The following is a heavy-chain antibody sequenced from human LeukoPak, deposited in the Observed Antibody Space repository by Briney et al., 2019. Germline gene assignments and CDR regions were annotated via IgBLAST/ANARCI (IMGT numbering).Heavy chain of an antibody. V-gene: IGHV6-1*01. CDR1: GDIVSSNSAA. CDR3: ARGGGDILLVEGSGTFDI. J-gene: IGHJ3*02. D-gene: IGHD2-8*01. Sequence: SQTLSLTCAISGDIVSSNSAAWNWIRQSPSRGLEWLGRTYYRSKWYNDYAVSVKSRITINPDTSKNQFSLQLHSMTPDDTALYYCARGGGDILLVEGSGTFDIWGQGTLVTVSS. CDR2: TYYRSKWYN.